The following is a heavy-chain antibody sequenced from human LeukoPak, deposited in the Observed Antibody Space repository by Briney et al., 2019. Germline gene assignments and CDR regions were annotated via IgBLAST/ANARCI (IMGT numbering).Heavy chain of an antibody. CDR2: IRFDGVNK. J-gene: IGHJ4*02. CDR3: AKGPTYYYDSSGYPESYFDY. Sequence: AGGSLRLSCAASGFTFSSYAMSWVRQAPGKGLEWVAFIRFDGVNKYYADSVKGRFTISRNNSKNTLYLEMNSLRAEDTAVYYCAKGPTYYYDSSGYPESYFDYWGQGTLVTVSS. CDR1: GFTFSSYA. V-gene: IGHV3-30*02. D-gene: IGHD3-22*01.